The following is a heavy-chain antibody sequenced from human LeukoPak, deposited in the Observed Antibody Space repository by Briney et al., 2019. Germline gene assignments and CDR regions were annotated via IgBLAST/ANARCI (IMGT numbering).Heavy chain of an antibody. V-gene: IGHV3-66*01. CDR1: GFTVSSNY. CDR3: AXXXTFAPHFDY. CDR2: IYSGGTT. Sequence: GGSLRLSCAASGFTVSSNYMSWVRQAPGKGLEWVSVIYSGGTTYYADSVKGRFTISRDNSKNTLYLQMNSLRAEDTAVYYCAXXXTFAPHFDYWGQGTLVTVSS. J-gene: IGHJ4*02.